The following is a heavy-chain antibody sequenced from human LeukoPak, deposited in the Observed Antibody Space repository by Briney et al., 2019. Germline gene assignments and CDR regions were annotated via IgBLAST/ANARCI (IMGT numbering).Heavy chain of an antibody. V-gene: IGHV3-21*01. CDR1: GFTFSSYS. CDR2: ISSSSSYI. CDR3: ARELSGSYEYYFDY. J-gene: IGHJ4*02. D-gene: IGHD1-26*01. Sequence: PGGSLRLSCAASGFTFSSYSMNWVRQAPGKGLEWVSSISSSSSYIYYADSVKGRSTISRDNAKNSLYLQMNSLRAEDAAVYYCARELSGSYEYYFDYWGQGTLVTVSS.